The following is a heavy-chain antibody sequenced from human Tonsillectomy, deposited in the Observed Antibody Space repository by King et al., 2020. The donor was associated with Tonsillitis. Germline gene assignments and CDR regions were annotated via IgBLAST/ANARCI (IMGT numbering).Heavy chain of an antibody. Sequence: ITLKESGPTLAKPTQTLTLTCSFSGFSINAHAVGVAWSRQPPGKALEWLATIYYNADKRYSPSLKIRVIISKDTSKDQVVLTLTHLNPVDTATYFCARGDRSYDWHLPLDYWGQGILVTVSS. V-gene: IGHV2-5*01. D-gene: IGHD5-12*01. J-gene: IGHJ4*02. CDR1: GFSINAHAVG. CDR3: ARGDRSYDWHLPLDY. CDR2: IYYNADK.